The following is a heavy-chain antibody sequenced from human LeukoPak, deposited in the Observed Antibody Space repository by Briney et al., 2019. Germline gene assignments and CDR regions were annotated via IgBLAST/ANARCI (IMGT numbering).Heavy chain of an antibody. CDR1: GFTFSSYG. V-gene: IGHV3-30*02. J-gene: IGHJ4*02. D-gene: IGHD3-22*01. CDR2: IRYDGSNK. Sequence: GGSLRLSCAASGFTFSSYGMHWVRQAPGKGLEWVAFIRYDGSNKYYADSVRGRFTISRDNAKNSLYLQMNSLRAEDTAVYYCARDFSDDSSGYYGELDYWGQGTLVTVSS. CDR3: ARDFSDDSSGYYGELDY.